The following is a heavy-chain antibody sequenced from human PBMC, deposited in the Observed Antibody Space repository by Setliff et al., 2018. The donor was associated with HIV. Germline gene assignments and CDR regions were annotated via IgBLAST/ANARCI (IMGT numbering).Heavy chain of an antibody. J-gene: IGHJ6*03. CDR1: GGSFSGYY. V-gene: IGHV4-34*01. Sequence: KPSETLSLTCAVYGGSFSGYYWSWIRQPPGKGLEWIGEINHSGSTNYNPSLKSRVTISVDTSKNQFSLKLSSVTAADTAVYYCARHGAYEAYYDYMDVWGKGTTVTVSS. CDR3: ARHGAYEAYYDYMDV. D-gene: IGHD5-12*01. CDR2: INHSGST.